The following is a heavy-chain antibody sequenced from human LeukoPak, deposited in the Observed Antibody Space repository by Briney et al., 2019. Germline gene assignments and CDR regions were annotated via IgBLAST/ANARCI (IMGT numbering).Heavy chain of an antibody. D-gene: IGHD2-21*02. CDR1: GYTFTCYG. V-gene: IGHV1-18*01. CDR3: ARHIVVVTAPYYFDY. J-gene: IGHJ4*02. CDR2: ISAYNGNT. Sequence: ASVKVSCKASGYTFTCYGISWVRQAPGQGLEWMGWISAYNGNTNYAQKLQGRVTMTTDTSTSTAYMELRSLRSDDTAVYYCARHIVVVTAPYYFDYWGQGTLVTVSS.